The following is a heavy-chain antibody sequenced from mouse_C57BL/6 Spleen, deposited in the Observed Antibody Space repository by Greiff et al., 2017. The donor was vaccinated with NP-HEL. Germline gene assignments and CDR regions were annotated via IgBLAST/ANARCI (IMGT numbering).Heavy chain of an antibody. CDR2: IDPSDSYT. Sequence: SVPLSFQSSFSSFPFYCLHFFLPFPGQGPECIGVIDPSDSYTKYNQNFKGKATLTVDTSSSTAYMQLSSLTSEDSAVYYCARSGVYYDYDEAWFAYWGQGTLVTVSA. J-gene: IGHJ3*01. D-gene: IGHD2-4*01. CDR3: ARSGVYYDYDEAWFAY. CDR1: FSSFPFYC. V-gene: IGHV1-59*01.